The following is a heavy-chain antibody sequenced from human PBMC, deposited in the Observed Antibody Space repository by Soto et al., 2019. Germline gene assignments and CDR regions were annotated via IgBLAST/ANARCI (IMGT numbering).Heavy chain of an antibody. Sequence: PGGPLRLSCAASGFTFSSYAMSWVRQAPGKGLEWVSTISGSDGRTYSTDSVKGRFTISRDNSRNTAYLQMNSLRVEDTAVYYCAKGVSQYTPLALFDYWGRGTLVTVSS. D-gene: IGHD5-18*01. CDR3: AKGVSQYTPLALFDY. V-gene: IGHV3-23*01. CDR2: ISGSDGRT. J-gene: IGHJ4*02. CDR1: GFTFSSYA.